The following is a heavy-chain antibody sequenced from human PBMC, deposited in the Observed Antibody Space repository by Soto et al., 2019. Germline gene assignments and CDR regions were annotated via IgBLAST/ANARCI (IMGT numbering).Heavy chain of an antibody. CDR3: ARHVFGDPNSYYYYYGMDV. J-gene: IGHJ6*02. Sequence: SETLSLTCTVSGGSISSSSYYWGWIRQPPGKGLEWIGSIYYSGSTYYNPSLKSRVTISVDTSKNQFSLKLSPVTAADTAVYYCARHVFGDPNSYYYYYGMDVWGQGTTVTVSS. CDR1: GGSISSSSYY. V-gene: IGHV4-39*01. D-gene: IGHD4-17*01. CDR2: IYYSGST.